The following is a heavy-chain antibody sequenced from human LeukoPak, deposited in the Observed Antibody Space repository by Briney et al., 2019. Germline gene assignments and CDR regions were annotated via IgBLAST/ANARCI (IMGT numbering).Heavy chain of an antibody. CDR2: IKQDGSEK. D-gene: IGHD3-10*01. J-gene: IGHJ4*02. CDR1: GFTFSSYW. CDR3: AKQYYSSGSYYPAFDY. Sequence: GRSLRLSCAASGFTFSSYWMSWVRQAPGKGLDWVANIKQDGSEKYYVDSVKGRFTISRDNAKNSLYLQMNSLRAEDTAVYYCAKQYYSSGSYYPAFDYWGQGTLVTVSS. V-gene: IGHV3-7*01.